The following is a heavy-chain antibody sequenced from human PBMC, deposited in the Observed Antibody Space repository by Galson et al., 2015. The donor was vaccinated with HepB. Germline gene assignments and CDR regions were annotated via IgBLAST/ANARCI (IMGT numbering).Heavy chain of an antibody. CDR1: TFTFNSYG. Sequence: SLRLSCAASTFTFNSYGVHWVRQAPGKGLEWVAVISSDGSKKYYADSVKGRFSISRDNSKSTVYLQMNSLRGAGTAVYYCARDHDYGAKTYYYYYYMDVWGEGTTVTVSS. CDR2: ISSDGSKK. D-gene: IGHD4-17*01. CDR3: ARDHDYGAKTYYYYYYMDV. V-gene: IGHV3-30*03. J-gene: IGHJ6*03.